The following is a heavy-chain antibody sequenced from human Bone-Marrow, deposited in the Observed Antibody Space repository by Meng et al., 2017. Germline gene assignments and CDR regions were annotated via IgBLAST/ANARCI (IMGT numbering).Heavy chain of an antibody. J-gene: IGHJ6*02. CDR1: GFTFSSYA. CDR2: ISGSGGST. V-gene: IGHV3-23*01. D-gene: IGHD6-25*01. CDR3: ARESIRRLYYGMDV. Sequence: GESLKISCAASGFTFSSYAMSWVRQAPGKGLEWVSAISGSGGSTYYADSVKGRFTISRDNSKNTLYLQMNSLRAEDTAVYYCARESIRRLYYGMDVWGQGTTVTVSS.